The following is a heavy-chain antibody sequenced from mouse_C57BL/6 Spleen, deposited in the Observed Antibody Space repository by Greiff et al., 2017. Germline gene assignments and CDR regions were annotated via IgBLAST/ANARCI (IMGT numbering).Heavy chain of an antibody. CDR1: GYSITSDY. D-gene: IGHD1-1*01. CDR3: ARRAIDYYGSSYAMDY. V-gene: IGHV3-8*01. Sequence: EVKLMESGPGLAKPSQTLSLTCSVTGYSITSDYWNWIRKFPGNKLEYMGYISYSGSTYYNPSLKRRISITRDTSKNQYYLQLNSVTTEDTATYYCARRAIDYYGSSYAMDYWGQGTSVTVSS. J-gene: IGHJ4*01. CDR2: ISYSGST.